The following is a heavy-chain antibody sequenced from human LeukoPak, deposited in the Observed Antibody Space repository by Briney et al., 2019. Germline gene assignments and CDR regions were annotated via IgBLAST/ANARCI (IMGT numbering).Heavy chain of an antibody. CDR1: GFTVSPYG. CDR3: AGDFDY. Sequence: PGGSLRLSCAASGFTVSPYGMHWVRQAPGKGREWVTFIRFDGSNEYYTDSVKGRFTISRDNSKNTLYLQMNSLRPEDTAVYYCAGDFDYWGQGTLVTVSS. CDR2: IRFDGSNE. V-gene: IGHV3-30*02. J-gene: IGHJ4*02.